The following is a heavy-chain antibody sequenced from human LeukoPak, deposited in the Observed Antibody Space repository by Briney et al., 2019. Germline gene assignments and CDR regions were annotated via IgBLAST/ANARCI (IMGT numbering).Heavy chain of an antibody. CDR2: IYPGDSDT. CDR1: GYSFTSYW. CDR3: ARRGAYCGGDCYTDY. V-gene: IGHV5-51*01. Sequence: GESLKISCKGSGYSFTSYWIGWVRQMPGKGLEWMGIIYPGDSDTRYSPSFQGQVTISADKSISTAYLQWSSLKASDTDMYYCARRGAYCGGDCYTDYWGQGTLVTVSS. J-gene: IGHJ4*02. D-gene: IGHD2-21*01.